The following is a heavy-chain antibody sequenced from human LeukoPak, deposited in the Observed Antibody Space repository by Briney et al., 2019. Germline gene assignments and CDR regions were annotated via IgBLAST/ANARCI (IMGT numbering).Heavy chain of an antibody. CDR2: INPNSGGT. V-gene: IGHV1-2*02. CDR3: ARVRVSWDYGDHLY. Sequence: ASVKVSCKASGYTFTGYYMHWVRQAPGQGLEWMGWINPNSGGTNYAQKFQGRVTMTRDTSISTAYMELSRLRSDDTAVYYCARVRVSWDYGDHLYWGQGTLVTVSS. D-gene: IGHD4-17*01. CDR1: GYTFTGYY. J-gene: IGHJ4*02.